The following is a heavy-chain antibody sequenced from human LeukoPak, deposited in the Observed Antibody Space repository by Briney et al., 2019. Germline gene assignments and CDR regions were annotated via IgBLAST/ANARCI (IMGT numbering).Heavy chain of an antibody. V-gene: IGHV3-74*01. Sequence: PGGSLRLSCAASGFTFSSYWMHWVRQAPGKGLVWVSRINSDGSSTSYADSVKGRFTISRDNAKNTLYLQMNSLRAEDTAVYYCARVKGIAAAGTIDYWGQGTLVTASS. CDR3: ARVKGIAAAGTIDY. CDR1: GFTFSSYW. CDR2: INSDGSST. D-gene: IGHD6-13*01. J-gene: IGHJ4*02.